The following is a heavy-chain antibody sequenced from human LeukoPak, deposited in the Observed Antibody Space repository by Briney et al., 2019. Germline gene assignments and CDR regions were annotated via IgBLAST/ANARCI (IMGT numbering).Heavy chain of an antibody. CDR3: GREREAARPSYYGMDV. V-gene: IGHV3-30-3*01. CDR1: GFTFSSYA. CDR2: ISYDGSNK. J-gene: IGHJ6*02. D-gene: IGHD6-6*01. Sequence: GGSLRLSCAASGFTFSSYAMHWVRQAPGKGLEWVAVISYDGSNKYYADSVKGRFTISRDNSKNTLYLQMNSLRAEDTAVYYCGREREAARPSYYGMDVWAQGPTVTVSS.